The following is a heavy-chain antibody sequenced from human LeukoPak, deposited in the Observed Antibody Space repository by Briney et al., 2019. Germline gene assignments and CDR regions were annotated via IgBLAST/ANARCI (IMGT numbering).Heavy chain of an antibody. CDR3: ARTSTTVTTLHY. CDR1: GFTFSTYA. J-gene: IGHJ4*02. V-gene: IGHV3-23*01. CDR2: ITGSGGST. D-gene: IGHD4-17*01. Sequence: GGSLRLSCAASGFTFSTYAMSWVRQAPGKGLEWVSSITGSGGSTYYTDSVRGRFTISRDNSKNTLFVQMSSLRAEDTAVYYCARTSTTVTTLHYWGQGTLVTVSS.